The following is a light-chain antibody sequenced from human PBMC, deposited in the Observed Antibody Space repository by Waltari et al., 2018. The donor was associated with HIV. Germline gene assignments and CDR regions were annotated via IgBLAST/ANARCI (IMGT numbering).Light chain of an antibody. CDR1: QGINSY. Sequence: AIRMTQSPSSFSASTGDRVTITCRASQGINSYLAWYQQKPGKAPKLLIYAASTLQSGVPSRFSGSGSGTDFTLTISCLQSEDFATYYCQQYYSYPWTFGQGTKVEIK. V-gene: IGKV1-8*01. CDR2: AAS. J-gene: IGKJ1*01. CDR3: QQYYSYPWT.